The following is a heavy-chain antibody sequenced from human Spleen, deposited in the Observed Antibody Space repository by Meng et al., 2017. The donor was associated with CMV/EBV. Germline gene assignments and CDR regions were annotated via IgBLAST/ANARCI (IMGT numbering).Heavy chain of an antibody. CDR1: GFTFSTYP. CDR2: VWYVSNKK. J-gene: IGHJ4*02. D-gene: IGHD3-9*01. CDR3: AKPSRQYFDWSGGFDS. Sequence: GGSLRLSCAASGFTFSTYPMHWVRQAPGKGLEWIAVVWYVSNKKYYASSVKGRFTISRDNPGNTLYLQMNSLRAEDTAVYFRAKPSRQYFDWSGGFDSWGQGVLVTVSS. V-gene: IGHV3-33*06.